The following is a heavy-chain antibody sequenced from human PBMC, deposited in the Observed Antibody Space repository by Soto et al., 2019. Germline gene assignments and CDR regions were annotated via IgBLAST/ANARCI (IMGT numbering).Heavy chain of an antibody. Sequence: SVKVSCKASGGTFSSYAISWVRQAPGQGLEWMGGIIPIFGTANYAQKFQGRVTITADESTSTAYMELSSLRSEDTAVYYCATDKLGYCRGGSCGWFDSWGQGTLVTVSS. CDR3: ATDKLGYCRGGSCGWFDS. J-gene: IGHJ5*01. V-gene: IGHV1-69*13. CDR2: IIPIFGTA. D-gene: IGHD2-15*01. CDR1: GGTFSSYA.